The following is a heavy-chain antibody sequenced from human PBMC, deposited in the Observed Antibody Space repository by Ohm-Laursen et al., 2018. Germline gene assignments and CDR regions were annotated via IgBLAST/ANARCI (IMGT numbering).Heavy chain of an antibody. J-gene: IGHJ4*02. D-gene: IGHD6-13*01. V-gene: IGHV4-4*07. CDR1: GGSISCYY. CDR3: ARFSALGSWYFDY. Sequence: SDTLSLTCAVSGGSISCYYWSCIRQPAGKGLEWIVRIYSSGSTNYNPSPKSRVTMSVDTSKNQFSLNRSSVTAADMAVYYCARFSALGSWYFDYWGQGTLVTVSS. CDR2: IYSSGST.